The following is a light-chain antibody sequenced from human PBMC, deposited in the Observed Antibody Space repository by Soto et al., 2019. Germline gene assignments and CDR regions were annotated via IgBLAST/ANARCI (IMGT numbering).Light chain of an antibody. Sequence: QSVLTQPPSASGTPGQRVSISCSGRASDIGTNTVNWYQQFPGTAPKLLLHSNDQRPSGVPDRFSGSKSGTSASLAISGLLSLDAADYYNVAWDGSLNGYVFGTGTKLTVL. CDR3: VAWDGSLNGYV. J-gene: IGLJ1*01. V-gene: IGLV1-44*01. CDR1: ASDIGTNT. CDR2: SND.